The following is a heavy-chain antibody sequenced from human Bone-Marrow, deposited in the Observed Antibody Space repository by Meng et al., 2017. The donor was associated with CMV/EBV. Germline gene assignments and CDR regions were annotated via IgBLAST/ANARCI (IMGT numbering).Heavy chain of an antibody. V-gene: IGHV3-21*01. CDR3: ARETGDRFNYDTIGYGGIDI. CDR1: EFTFGSYG. J-gene: IGHJ3*02. CDR2: ISSSSSYI. D-gene: IGHD3-22*01. Sequence: GGSLRLSCTASEFTFGSYGRNWVRQAPGKGLEWVSLISSSSSYIYYADSLKGRFTISRDNAKNSLYLQTNSLRAEDTAVYYCARETGDRFNYDTIGYGGIDIWSQGTMVTVSS.